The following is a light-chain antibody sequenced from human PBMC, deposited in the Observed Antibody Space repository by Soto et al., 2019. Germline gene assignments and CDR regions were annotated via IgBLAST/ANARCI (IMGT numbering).Light chain of an antibody. CDR3: QQYNNDSPWT. CDR2: KAS. J-gene: IGKJ1*01. V-gene: IGKV1-5*03. CDR1: QSIGSW. Sequence: DIQMTQSPSTLSASVGDRVILTCRASQSIGSWLAWYQQKAGKGPKLLIYKASSLKSGVPSRFSVSGSRTEFTLTISSLHTDDFATYYCQQYNNDSPWTFGQGTKVEVK.